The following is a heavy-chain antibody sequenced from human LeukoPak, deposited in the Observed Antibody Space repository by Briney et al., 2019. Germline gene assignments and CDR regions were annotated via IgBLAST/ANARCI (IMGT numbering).Heavy chain of an antibody. D-gene: IGHD3-3*01. CDR1: GYTFTGYY. CDR2: INPNSGGT. J-gene: IGHJ4*02. CDR3: ARQLRFLEWLLNDY. V-gene: IGHV1-2*06. Sequence: GASVKVSCKASGYTFTGYYMHWVRQAPGQGLEWMGRINPNSGGTNYAQKFQGRVTMTRDTSISTAYMELSRLRSDDTAVYYCARQLRFLEWLLNDYWGQGTLVTVSS.